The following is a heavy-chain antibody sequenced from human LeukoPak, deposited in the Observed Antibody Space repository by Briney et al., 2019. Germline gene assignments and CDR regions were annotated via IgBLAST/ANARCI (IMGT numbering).Heavy chain of an antibody. Sequence: SETLSLTCAVSGGSISSGGYSWSWIRQPPGKGLEWIGYIYHSGSTYYNPSLKSRVTISVDRSKNQFSLKLSSVTAADTAVYYCARGDFWSGSVPAFDPWGQGTLVTVSS. CDR3: ARGDFWSGSVPAFDP. CDR1: GGSISSGGYS. D-gene: IGHD3-3*01. J-gene: IGHJ5*02. CDR2: IYHSGST. V-gene: IGHV4-30-2*01.